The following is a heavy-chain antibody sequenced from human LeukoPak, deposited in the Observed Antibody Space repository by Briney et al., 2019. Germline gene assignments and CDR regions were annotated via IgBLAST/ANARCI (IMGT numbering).Heavy chain of an antibody. V-gene: IGHV3-30*02. Sequence: GGSLRLSCAASGFTFSSYGMHWVRQAPGKGLEWVAFIRYDGSNKYYADSVKGRFTISRDNSKNTLYLQMNSLRAEDTAVYYCAKDRKQQLVFDYWGQGTLVTVSS. CDR3: AKDRKQQLVFDY. CDR1: GFTFSSYG. J-gene: IGHJ4*02. CDR2: IRYDGSNK. D-gene: IGHD6-13*01.